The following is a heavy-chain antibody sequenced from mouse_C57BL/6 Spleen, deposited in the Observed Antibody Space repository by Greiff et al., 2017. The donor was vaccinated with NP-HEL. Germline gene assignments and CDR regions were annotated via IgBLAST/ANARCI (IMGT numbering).Heavy chain of an antibody. CDR2: IYPRSGNT. D-gene: IGHD1-1*01. CDR3: ARFYAGRAMDY. CDR1: GYTFTSYG. J-gene: IGHJ4*01. V-gene: IGHV1-81*01. Sequence: QVQLQQSGAELARPGASVKLSCKASGYTFTSYGISWVKQRPGQGLEWIGEIYPRSGNTYYNEKFKGKATLTADKSSSTAYMELRSLTSEDSAVYFCARFYAGRAMDYWGQGTSVTVSS.